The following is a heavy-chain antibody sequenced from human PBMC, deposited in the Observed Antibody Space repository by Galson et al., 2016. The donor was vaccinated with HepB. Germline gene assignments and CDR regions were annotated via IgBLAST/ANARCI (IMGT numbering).Heavy chain of an antibody. CDR2: ISGSGGST. CDR1: GFTFSSYA. D-gene: IGHD3-22*01. J-gene: IGHJ6*02. CDR3: AKDSSAYYYVSFYYYAMEV. Sequence: SLRLSCAASGFTFSSYAMNWVRQAPGKGLEWVSSISGSGGSTYYADSVKGRFTISRDNSKNTLYLQMNSLRAEDTALYYCAKDSSAYYYVSFYYYAMEVWGQGTTVTVSS. V-gene: IGHV3-23*01.